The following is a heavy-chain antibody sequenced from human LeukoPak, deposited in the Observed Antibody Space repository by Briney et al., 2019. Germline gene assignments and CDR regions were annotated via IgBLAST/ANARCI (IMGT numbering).Heavy chain of an antibody. CDR2: MNPNSGNT. Sequence: ASVKVSCKASGYTFTSYGISWVRQAPGQGLEWMGWMNPNSGNTGYAQKFQGRVTMTRNTSISTAYMELSSLRSEDTAVYYCARGRTMVRGVIRSPDYWGQGTLVTVSS. V-gene: IGHV1-8*02. CDR3: ARGRTMVRGVIRSPDY. J-gene: IGHJ4*02. D-gene: IGHD3-10*01. CDR1: GYTFTSYG.